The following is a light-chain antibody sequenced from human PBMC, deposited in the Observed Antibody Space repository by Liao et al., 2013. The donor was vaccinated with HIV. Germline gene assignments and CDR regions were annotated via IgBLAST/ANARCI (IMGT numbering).Light chain of an antibody. CDR2: QDS. J-gene: IGLJ3*02. CDR1: KLVDTY. Sequence: SYDLTQPPSVSVSPGQTATITCSGHKLVDTYACWYQQRPGQSPVLVIYQDSQRPSGIPERFSGSNSGTTVTLTISGAQVEDEADYYCYSAADNNWVFGGGTKLTVL. CDR3: YSAADNNWV. V-gene: IGLV3-1*01.